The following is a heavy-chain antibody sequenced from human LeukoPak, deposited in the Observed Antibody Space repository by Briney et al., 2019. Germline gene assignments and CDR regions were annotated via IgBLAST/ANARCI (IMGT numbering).Heavy chain of an antibody. CDR3: ARLKYSRRVLDDY. V-gene: IGHV3-11*06. Sequence: PGGSLRLSCAASGFTFSDYYMSWIRQAPGKGLEWVSYISSNSSFTEHADSVRGRITISRDNAKNSLYLQMNSLRAEDTGVYYCARLKYSRRVLDDYWGQGTLVTVSS. D-gene: IGHD5-18*01. CDR1: GFTFSDYY. CDR2: ISSNSSFT. J-gene: IGHJ4*02.